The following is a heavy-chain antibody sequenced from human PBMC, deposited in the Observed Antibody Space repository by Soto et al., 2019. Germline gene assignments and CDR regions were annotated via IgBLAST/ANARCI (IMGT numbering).Heavy chain of an antibody. CDR1: GFTFSSYS. CDR3: ARDLTIFGVIYGMDV. V-gene: IGHV3-48*02. D-gene: IGHD3-3*01. Sequence: GGSLRLSCAASGFTFSSYSMNWVRQAPGKGLEWVSYISSSSSTIYYADSVKGRFTISRDNAKNSLYLQMNSLRDEDTAVYYCARDLTIFGVIYGMDVWGQGTTVTVSS. CDR2: ISSSSSTI. J-gene: IGHJ6*02.